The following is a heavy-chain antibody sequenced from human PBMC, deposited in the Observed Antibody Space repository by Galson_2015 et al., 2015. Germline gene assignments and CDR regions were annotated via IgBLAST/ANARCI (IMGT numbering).Heavy chain of an antibody. CDR1: GYTFTSYD. CDR3: ARNVAETGDFDY. D-gene: IGHD6-19*01. V-gene: IGHV1-8*01. Sequence: SVKVSCKASGYTFTSYDINWVRQATGQGLEWMGWMNPNIGNTGYAQKFQGRVTMTRSTSIGTAYMELSSLKSEDTAVYYCARNVAETGDFDYWGQGTLVTVSS. J-gene: IGHJ4*02. CDR2: MNPNIGNT.